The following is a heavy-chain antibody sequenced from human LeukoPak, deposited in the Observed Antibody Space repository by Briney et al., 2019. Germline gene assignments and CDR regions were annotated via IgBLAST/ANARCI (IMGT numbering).Heavy chain of an antibody. J-gene: IGHJ3*02. Sequence: GGSLRLSCAASGFTFSNAWMSWVRQAPGKGLERVGRIKSKTDGGTTDYAAPVKGRFTISRDDSKNTLYLQMNSLKTEDTAVYYCVGYCSGGNCPNAFDIWGQGTMVTVSS. V-gene: IGHV3-15*05. D-gene: IGHD2-15*01. CDR2: IKSKTDGGTT. CDR1: GFTFSNAW. CDR3: VGYCSGGNCPNAFDI.